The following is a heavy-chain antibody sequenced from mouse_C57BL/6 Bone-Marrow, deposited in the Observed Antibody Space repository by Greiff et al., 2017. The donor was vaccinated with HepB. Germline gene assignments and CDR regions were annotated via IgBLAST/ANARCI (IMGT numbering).Heavy chain of an antibody. CDR3: ARDRDYGSSPWYFDV. CDR1: GYSITSGYY. V-gene: IGHV3-6*01. CDR2: ISYDGSN. Sequence: EVKLQESGPGLVKPSQSLSLTCSVTGYSITSGYYWNWIRQFPGNKLEWMGYISYDGSNNYNPSLKNRISITRDTSKNQVFLKLNSVTTEDTATYYCARDRDYGSSPWYFDVWGTGTTVTVSS. D-gene: IGHD1-1*01. J-gene: IGHJ1*03.